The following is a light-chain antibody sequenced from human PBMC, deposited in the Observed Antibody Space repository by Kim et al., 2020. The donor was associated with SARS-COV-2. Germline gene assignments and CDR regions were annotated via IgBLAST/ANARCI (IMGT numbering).Light chain of an antibody. V-gene: IGKV3-15*01. CDR1: QSVSNN. CDR3: HQYNDWPPRDT. J-gene: IGKJ2*01. CDR2: GAS. Sequence: IVMTQSPATLSVSPGERATLSCRASQSVSNNLAWYQHKPGQPPRLLIYGASTRATGVPARFSGSGSGTDFTLTVSSLQSEDFAVYYCHQYNDWPPRDTFGQGTKLEI.